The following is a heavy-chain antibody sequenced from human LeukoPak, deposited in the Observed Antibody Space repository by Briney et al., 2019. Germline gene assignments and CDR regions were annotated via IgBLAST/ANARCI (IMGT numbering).Heavy chain of an antibody. V-gene: IGHV4-59*01. J-gene: IGHJ5*02. Sequence: LETLSLNCTVSGGSISRYYWSWIRQPPGKGLEWIGYTYYSGTTNYNPSLKSRVTISVDTSKNQFSLKLTSVTAADTAVYYCARDDYSRLYNWFDPWGQGTLVTVSS. CDR3: ARDDYSRLYNWFDP. CDR1: GGSISRYY. CDR2: TYYSGTT. D-gene: IGHD3-16*01.